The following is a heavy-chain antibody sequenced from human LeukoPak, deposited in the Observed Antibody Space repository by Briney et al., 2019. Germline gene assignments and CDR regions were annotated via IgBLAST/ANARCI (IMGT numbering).Heavy chain of an antibody. CDR2: INPCGGRT. J-gene: IGHJ5*02. CDR3: ARVPSCSTSCYPGSKGFGYWFDP. D-gene: IGHD2-2*01. V-gene: IGHV1-46*01. CDR1: GYTFTSDY. Sequence: GASVKASCTASGYTFTSDYIHWVRQAPGQGLEWLGIINPCGGRTTYGQNFQGRVTMTRNTSISTAYMELSSVRSEDTAVYYCARVPSCSTSCYPGSKGFGYWFDPWGQGTLVTVSS.